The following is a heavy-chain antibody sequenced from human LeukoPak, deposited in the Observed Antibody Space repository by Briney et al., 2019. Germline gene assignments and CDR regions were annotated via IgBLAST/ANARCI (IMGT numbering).Heavy chain of an antibody. CDR3: ARGLAAAGKRRFDP. CDR1: GGSFSGYY. Sequence: SETLSLTSAVYGGSFSGYYWSWIRQPPGKGLEWIGEINHSGSTNYNPSLKSRVTISVDTSKNQFSLKLSSVTAADTAVYYCARGLAAAGKRRFDPWGQGTLVTVSS. V-gene: IGHV4-34*01. D-gene: IGHD6-13*01. CDR2: INHSGST. J-gene: IGHJ5*02.